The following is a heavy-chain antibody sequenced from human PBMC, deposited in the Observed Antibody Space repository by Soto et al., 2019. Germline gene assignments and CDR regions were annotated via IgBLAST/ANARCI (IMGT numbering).Heavy chain of an antibody. Sequence: PSETLSLTCTVSGGSVSSGSYYWSWIRQPPGKGLEWIGYIYYSGSTNYNPSLKSRVTISVDTSKNQFSLKLSSVTAADTAVYYCARDPDYWGQGTLVTV. CDR3: ARDPDY. CDR2: IYYSGST. V-gene: IGHV4-61*01. CDR1: GGSVSSGSYY. J-gene: IGHJ4*02.